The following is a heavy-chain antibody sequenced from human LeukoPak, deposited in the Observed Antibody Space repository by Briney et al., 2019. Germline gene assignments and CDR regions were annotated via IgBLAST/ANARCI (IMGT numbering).Heavy chain of an antibody. J-gene: IGHJ4*02. Sequence: PSETLSLTCAVYGGSFSGYYWSWIHQPPGKGLEWIAEINHSGSTNYNPSLKSRVTMSVDTSKNQFSLKLSSVTAADTAMYYCARRYSYGSKTFDYWGQGTLVTVSS. D-gene: IGHD5-18*01. V-gene: IGHV4-34*01. CDR1: GGSFSGYY. CDR2: INHSGST. CDR3: ARRYSYGSKTFDY.